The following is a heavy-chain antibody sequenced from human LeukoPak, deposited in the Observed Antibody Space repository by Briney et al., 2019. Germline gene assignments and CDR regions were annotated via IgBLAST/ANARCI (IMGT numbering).Heavy chain of an antibody. D-gene: IGHD1-7*01. CDR2: INQGGSEK. Sequence: PGGSLRLSCAAFGFKFSDYWMSWVRQAPGKGLEWVANINQGGSEKYYVDSVKGRFIISRDNAENSMYLQLNSLRAEDTAVYYCARAPTTGTTDYWGQGTLVTVPS. V-gene: IGHV3-7*01. CDR3: ARAPTTGTTDY. J-gene: IGHJ4*02. CDR1: GFKFSDYW.